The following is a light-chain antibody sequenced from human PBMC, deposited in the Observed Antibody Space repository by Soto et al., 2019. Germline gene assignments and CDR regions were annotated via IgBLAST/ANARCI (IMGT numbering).Light chain of an antibody. Sequence: EILMPQSPASLSVSPGETSTLYCRASHSLNTDLAWYQQKPGQAHRLLLYGASTRATGVPARFSGSGSGTEFTLTISSLQSEDFAFYYCQQYNDWPLAFGGGNKVDIK. J-gene: IGKJ4*01. V-gene: IGKV3-15*01. CDR1: HSLNTD. CDR3: QQYNDWPLA. CDR2: GAS.